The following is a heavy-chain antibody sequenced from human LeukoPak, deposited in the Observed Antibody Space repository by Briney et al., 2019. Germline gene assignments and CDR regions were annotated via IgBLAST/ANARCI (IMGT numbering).Heavy chain of an antibody. J-gene: IGHJ3*02. CDR1: GFTFSSYG. CDR2: ISYDGSNK. CDR3: AKLRSGYYSDAFDI. V-gene: IGHV3-30*18. Sequence: PGGSLRLSCAASGFTFSSYGMRWVRQAPGKGLEWVAVISYDGSNKYYADSVKGRFTISRDNSKNTLYLQMNSLRAEDTAVYYCAKLRSGYYSDAFDIWGQGTMVTVSS. D-gene: IGHD3-22*01.